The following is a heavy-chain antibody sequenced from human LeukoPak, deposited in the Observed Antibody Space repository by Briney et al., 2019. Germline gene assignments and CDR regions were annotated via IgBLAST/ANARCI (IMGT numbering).Heavy chain of an antibody. V-gene: IGHV4-4*02. CDR3: ARDGGSSGWSPEYYFDY. CDR2: IYHSGST. Sequence: SETLSLTCAVSGGSISSSNWWSWVRPPPGKGLEWIGEIYHSGSTNYNPSLKSRVTISVDKSKNQFSLKLSSVTAADTAVYYCARDGGSSGWSPEYYFDYWGQGTLVTVSS. J-gene: IGHJ4*02. D-gene: IGHD6-19*01. CDR1: GGSISSSNW.